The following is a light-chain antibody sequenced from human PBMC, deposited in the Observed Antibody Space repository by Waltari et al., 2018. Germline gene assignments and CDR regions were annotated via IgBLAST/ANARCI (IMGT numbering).Light chain of an antibody. Sequence: ETVRTRSQATLSVSPGERATLSCGASQTVSSNLAWYQQTHGHTPRLRIDVASTSATSIPARFSGSGSVNEFTLTISSLLSEDFAVYYCQQYNDWPTFGQRTRLEI. CDR2: VAS. CDR1: QTVSSN. J-gene: IGKJ5*01. CDR3: QQYNDWPT. V-gene: IGKV3D-15*01.